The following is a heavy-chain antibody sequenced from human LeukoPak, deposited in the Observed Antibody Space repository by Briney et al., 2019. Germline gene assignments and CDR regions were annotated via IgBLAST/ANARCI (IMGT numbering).Heavy chain of an antibody. J-gene: IGHJ4*02. Sequence: ASVKVSCKAFGYTFTGYYMHWVRQAPGQGLQWMGWINPNSGGTNYAQKFQGRVTMTRDTSISKAYMELSRLRSDDTAVYYCARGLSGGNSIGHWGQGTLVTVSS. D-gene: IGHD4-23*01. CDR2: INPNSGGT. CDR3: ARGLSGGNSIGH. V-gene: IGHV1-2*02. CDR1: GYTFTGYY.